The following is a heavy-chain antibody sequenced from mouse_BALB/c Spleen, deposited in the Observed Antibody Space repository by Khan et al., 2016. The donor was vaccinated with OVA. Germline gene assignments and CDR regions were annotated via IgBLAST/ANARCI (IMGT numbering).Heavy chain of an antibody. D-gene: IGHD2-1*01. CDR2: INPSNGRT. Sequence: QVQLQQSGAELVKPGASVKLSCKTSGYTFTSYWMHWVRQRPGQGLEWIGEINPSNGRTNYNEKFKNKATLTVDKSSSTAYIQLSSLTSEDSAVNYGAWLYYSWLADWGQGTLVSVSA. V-gene: IGHV1S81*02. CDR3: AWLYYSWLAD. J-gene: IGHJ3*01. CDR1: GYTFTSYW.